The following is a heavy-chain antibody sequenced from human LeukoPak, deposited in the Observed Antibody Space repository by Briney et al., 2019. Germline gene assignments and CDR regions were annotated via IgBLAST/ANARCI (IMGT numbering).Heavy chain of an antibody. V-gene: IGHV1-2*06. Sequence: ASVKVSCKASGYTFTGYYMHWVRQAPGQGLEWMGRINPNSGGTNYAQKFQGRVTMTGDTSISTAYMELSRLRSDDTAVYYCARDQVDHTYYYDSSGYYAHLDYWGQGTLVTVSS. J-gene: IGHJ4*02. D-gene: IGHD3-22*01. CDR1: GYTFTGYY. CDR2: INPNSGGT. CDR3: ARDQVDHTYYYDSSGYYAHLDY.